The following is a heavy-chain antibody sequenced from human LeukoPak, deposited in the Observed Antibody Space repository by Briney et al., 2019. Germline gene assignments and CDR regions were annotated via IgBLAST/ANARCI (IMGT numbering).Heavy chain of an antibody. CDR2: IYYSGTT. D-gene: IGHD6-13*01. Sequence: PSETLSLTCTASGGSISSYYWSWIRQPPGKGLEWIGYIYYSGTTNYNPSLKSRVTISVDTSKNQFSLKLSSVTAADTAVYYCARGVYIAATQYGYWGQGTLVTVSS. CDR1: GGSISSYY. V-gene: IGHV4-59*01. CDR3: ARGVYIAATQYGY. J-gene: IGHJ4*02.